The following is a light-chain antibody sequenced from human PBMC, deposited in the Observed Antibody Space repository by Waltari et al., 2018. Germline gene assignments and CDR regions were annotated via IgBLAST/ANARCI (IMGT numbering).Light chain of an antibody. V-gene: IGLV1-51*01. CDR1: SSNIGNTA. Sequence: QSVLTQPPSVSAAPGQKVTISCSGSSSNIGNTAVSWYQQFPGTAPKLLITDNNKRPFGIPDRFSGSKSGTSATLGITGLQTGDEADYYCATWDSRLSVVVFGGGTKVTVL. CDR3: ATWDSRLSVVV. J-gene: IGLJ3*02. CDR2: DNN.